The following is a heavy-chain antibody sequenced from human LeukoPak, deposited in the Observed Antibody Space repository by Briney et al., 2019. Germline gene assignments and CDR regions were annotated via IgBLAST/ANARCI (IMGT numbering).Heavy chain of an antibody. Sequence: PGGSLRLSCAASRFTFSSYWMTWFRQAPGKGLEWVANIKQDGSDKYYVDSVKGRFTISSDSAKNSLFLQMNSLRAEDTAVYYCARVSALFGLPVHFDYWGQGTLVTVSS. CDR2: IKQDGSDK. V-gene: IGHV3-7*01. CDR3: ARVSALFGLPVHFDY. D-gene: IGHD3-10*02. CDR1: RFTFSSYW. J-gene: IGHJ4*02.